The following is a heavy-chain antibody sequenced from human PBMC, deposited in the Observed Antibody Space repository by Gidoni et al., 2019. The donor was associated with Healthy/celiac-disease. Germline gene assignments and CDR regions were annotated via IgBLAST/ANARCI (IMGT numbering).Heavy chain of an antibody. CDR1: GGSISSSSFY. CDR3: ASGWYVSDI. V-gene: IGHV4-39*01. Sequence: QLQLHESGPGLVNPSETLSLSLTLSGGSISSSSFYGGCLRQPPGKGLEWIGSIYYSGCTYYNPSLKSRVTISVDTSKNQFSLKLSAVTAADTAVYYCASGWYVSDIWGQGTMVTVSS. J-gene: IGHJ3*02. CDR2: IYYSGCT. D-gene: IGHD6-19*01.